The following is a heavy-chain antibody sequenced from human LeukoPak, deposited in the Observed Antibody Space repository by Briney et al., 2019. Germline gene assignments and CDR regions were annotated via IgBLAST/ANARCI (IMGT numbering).Heavy chain of an antibody. D-gene: IGHD3-22*01. J-gene: IGHJ3*02. V-gene: IGHV4-59*08. CDR3: ARGYYYDSSGYPDAFDI. CDR1: GGSLSSYY. Sequence: SETLSLTCTVSGGSLSSYYWSWLRQPPGKGLEWIGYIYYSGSTNYNPSLKSRVTISVDTSKNQFSLKLSSVTAADTAVYYCARGYYYDSSGYPDAFDIWGQGTMVTVSS. CDR2: IYYSGST.